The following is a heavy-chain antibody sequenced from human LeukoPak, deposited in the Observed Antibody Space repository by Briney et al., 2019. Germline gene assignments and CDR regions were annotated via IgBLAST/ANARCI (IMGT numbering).Heavy chain of an antibody. J-gene: IGHJ6*02. CDR2: MWYDESKE. CDR1: GFTFSSYD. V-gene: IGHV3-33*08. Sequence: LSGGSLRLSCAASGFTFSSYDMHWVRQAPGKGLEWVAVMWYDESKEYSGDSVKGRFTISRDKSKNTLYLQMNSLRAEDTAVYYCARDPYYGSGKYYHGMDLWGRGTTVTVSS. CDR3: ARDPYYGSGKYYHGMDL. D-gene: IGHD3-10*01.